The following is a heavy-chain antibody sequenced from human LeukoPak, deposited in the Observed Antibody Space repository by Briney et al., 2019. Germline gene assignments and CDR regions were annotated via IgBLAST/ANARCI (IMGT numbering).Heavy chain of an antibody. J-gene: IGHJ5*02. D-gene: IGHD5-18*01. V-gene: IGHV1-2*02. CDR3: AREDTAMGYNWFGP. Sequence: ASVKVSCKASGYTFTGYYMHWVRQAPGQGLEWMGWINPNSGGTNYAQKFQGRVTMTRDTSISTAYMELSRLRSDDTAVYYCAREDTAMGYNWFGPWGQGTLVTVSS. CDR1: GYTFTGYY. CDR2: INPNSGGT.